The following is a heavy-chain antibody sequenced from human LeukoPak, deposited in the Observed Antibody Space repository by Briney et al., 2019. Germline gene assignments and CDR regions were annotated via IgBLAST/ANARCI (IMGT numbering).Heavy chain of an antibody. CDR1: GFTLSSHW. Sequence: SGGSLRLSRSASGFTLSSHWMHWGRQAPGKGLVWVSRIKSDGRTNYADSVKGRFTISRDNAKNTVSLQMNSLRAEDTGVYYCARAPSEIGGYCPEYSRHWGQGTLVIVSS. CDR2: IKSDGRT. J-gene: IGHJ1*01. D-gene: IGHD2-21*01. CDR3: ARAPSEIGGYCPEYSRH. V-gene: IGHV3-74*01.